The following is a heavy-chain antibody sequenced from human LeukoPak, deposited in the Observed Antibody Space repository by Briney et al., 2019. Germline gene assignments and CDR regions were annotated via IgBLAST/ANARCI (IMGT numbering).Heavy chain of an antibody. CDR2: IYTSGST. Sequence: SETLSLTCTVSGVSISSYSWSWIRQPAGKGLEWIGRIYTSGSTNYNPSLKSRVTMSVDTSKNQFSLKLSSVTAADTAVYFCAKGLRYLSFNDAFDIWGQGTMVTVSS. J-gene: IGHJ3*02. CDR1: GVSISSYS. D-gene: IGHD3-9*01. V-gene: IGHV4-4*07. CDR3: AKGLRYLSFNDAFDI.